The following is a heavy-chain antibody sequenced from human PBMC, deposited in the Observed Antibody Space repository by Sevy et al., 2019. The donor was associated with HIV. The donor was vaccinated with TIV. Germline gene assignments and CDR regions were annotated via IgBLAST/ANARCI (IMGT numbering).Heavy chain of an antibody. J-gene: IGHJ3*02. CDR3: ASIPGIAAAGDAFDI. CDR2: INAGNGNT. CDR1: GYTFTSYA. V-gene: IGHV1-3*01. D-gene: IGHD6-13*01. Sequence: ASVKVSCKASGYTFTSYAMHWVRQAPGQRLEWMGWINAGNGNTKYSQKFQGRVTITRDTSASKAYMELSSLRSEDTAVYYCASIPGIAAAGDAFDIWGQRTMVTVSS.